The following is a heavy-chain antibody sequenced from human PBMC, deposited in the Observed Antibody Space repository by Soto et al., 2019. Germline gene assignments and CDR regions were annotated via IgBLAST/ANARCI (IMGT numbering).Heavy chain of an antibody. Sequence: ASVKVSCKASGYTFTVYYMHWVRQAPGQGLEWMGWINPKSGGTMYPQKFQGRVTMTWDTSISTAYMALTRLRSDDTAVYYCARDLAKGGGSAGCDYWGQGTLFTVSS. V-gene: IGHV1-2*02. J-gene: IGHJ4*02. CDR1: GYTFTVYY. D-gene: IGHD1-26*01. CDR3: ARDLAKGGGSAGCDY. CDR2: INPKSGGT.